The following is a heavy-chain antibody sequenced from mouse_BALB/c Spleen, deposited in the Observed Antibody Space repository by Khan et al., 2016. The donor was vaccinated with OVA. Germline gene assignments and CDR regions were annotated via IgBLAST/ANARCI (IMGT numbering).Heavy chain of an antibody. CDR2: IWGDGST. CDR1: GFSLTSYG. J-gene: IGHJ4*01. D-gene: IGHD2-1*01. CDR3: VKQNYGTLYAMDY. V-gene: IGHV2-3*01. Sequence: QVQLQQSGPALVAPSQSLSITCTVSGFSLTSYGVNWVRQPPGKGLEWLGVIWGDGSTNYHSGLISRLSISKDNSKSQVFLKLNSLQTDDTATYYCVKQNYGTLYAMDYWGQGTAVTVSS.